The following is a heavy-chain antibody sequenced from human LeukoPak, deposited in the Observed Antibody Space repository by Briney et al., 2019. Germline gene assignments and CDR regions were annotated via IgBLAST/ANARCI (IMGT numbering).Heavy chain of an antibody. CDR1: GFTFVRSW. Sequence: GSLRLSCGVSGFTFVRSWMSWVRQPPAKGLEFVANIKEDGSVRNYVDSVQGRFTISRDNAKNSLYLHMNSLRADDTAVYYCARDPGYSSFDYWGQGTLVTVSS. J-gene: IGHJ4*02. V-gene: IGHV3-7*01. CDR3: ARDPGYSSFDY. CDR2: IKEDGSVR. D-gene: IGHD6-13*01.